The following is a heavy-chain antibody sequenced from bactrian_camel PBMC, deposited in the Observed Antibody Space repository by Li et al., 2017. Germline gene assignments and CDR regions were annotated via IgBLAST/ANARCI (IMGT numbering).Heavy chain of an antibody. CDR1: DDGYSSAC. CDR3: AAKECDYEGDGPDFDF. J-gene: IGHJ6*01. V-gene: IGHV3-3*01. D-gene: IGHD4*01. Sequence: QVQLVESGGDSVQAGGSLRLSCTASDDGYSSACMGWFRQAPGKEREAVATIYWGGLSPYYADSVQGRFVISEDKSKNALYLQMNSLKPEDTAMYHCAAKECDYEGDGPDFDFWGQGTQVTVS. CDR2: IYWGGLSP.